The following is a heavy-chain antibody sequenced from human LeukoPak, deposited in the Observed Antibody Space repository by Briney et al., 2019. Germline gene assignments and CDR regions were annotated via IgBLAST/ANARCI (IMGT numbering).Heavy chain of an antibody. CDR2: INPNSGGT. Sequence: ASVKVSCKASGYTFTGYYMHWVRQAPGQGLEWMGWINPNSGGTNYAQKFQGRVTMTRDTSISTVYMELSRLRSDYTAVYSCARGMVHIVVVTATPGWFDPWGQGTLVTVSS. D-gene: IGHD2-21*02. CDR1: GYTFTGYY. V-gene: IGHV1-2*02. CDR3: ARGMVHIVVVTATPGWFDP. J-gene: IGHJ5*02.